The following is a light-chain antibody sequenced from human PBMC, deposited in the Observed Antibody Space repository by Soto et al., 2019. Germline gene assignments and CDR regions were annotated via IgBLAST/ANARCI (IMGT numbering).Light chain of an antibody. Sequence: QCVLTQPASGFGSPGQSITSCCTGTSSDVGGYNYVSWYQQHPGKAPKLMIYDVSNRPSGVSNRFSGSKSGNTASLTISGLQAEDETDYYCSSYTSSSTLVFGTGTKVTVL. CDR1: SSDVGGYNY. V-gene: IGLV2-14*01. CDR2: DVS. J-gene: IGLJ1*01. CDR3: SSYTSSSTLV.